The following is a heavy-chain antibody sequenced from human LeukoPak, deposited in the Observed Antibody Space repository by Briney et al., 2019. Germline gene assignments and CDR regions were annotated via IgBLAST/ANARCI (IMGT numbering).Heavy chain of an antibody. Sequence: SETLSLTCTVSGGSISSYYWSWIRQPPGKGLEWIGEINHSGSTNYNPSLKSRVTISVDTSKNQFSLKLSSVTAADTAVYYCARDKLTYYYDSSGYYYVPGAFDIWGQGTMVTVSS. J-gene: IGHJ3*02. CDR1: GGSISSYY. D-gene: IGHD3-22*01. V-gene: IGHV4-34*01. CDR2: INHSGST. CDR3: ARDKLTYYYDSSGYYYVPGAFDI.